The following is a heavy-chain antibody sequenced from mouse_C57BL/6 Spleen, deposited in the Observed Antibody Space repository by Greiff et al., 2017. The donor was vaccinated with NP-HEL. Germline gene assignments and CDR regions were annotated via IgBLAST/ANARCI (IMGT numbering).Heavy chain of an antibody. CDR1: GYAFSSSW. Sequence: QVQLKQSGPELVKPGASVKISCKASGYAFSSSWMNWVKQRPGKGLEWIGRIYPGDGDTNYNGKFKGKATLTADKSSSTAYMQLSSLTSEDSAVYFCARGEGNYYGSSYFDYWGQGTTLTVSS. CDR2: IYPGDGDT. CDR3: ARGEGNYYGSSYFDY. V-gene: IGHV1-82*01. D-gene: IGHD1-1*01. J-gene: IGHJ2*01.